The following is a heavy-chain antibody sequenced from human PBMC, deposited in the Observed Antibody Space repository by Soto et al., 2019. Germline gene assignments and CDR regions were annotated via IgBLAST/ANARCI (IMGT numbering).Heavy chain of an antibody. CDR2: ISYDGSNK. V-gene: IGHV3-30-3*01. J-gene: IGHJ5*02. CDR3: AREEGRFYNWFDP. CDR1: GFTFSSYA. Sequence: PGGSLRLSCAASGFTFSSYAMHWVRQAPGKGLERVAVISYDGSNKYYADSVKGRFTISRDNSKNTLYLQMNSLRAEDTAVYYCAREEGRFYNWFDPWGQGTLVTAPQ.